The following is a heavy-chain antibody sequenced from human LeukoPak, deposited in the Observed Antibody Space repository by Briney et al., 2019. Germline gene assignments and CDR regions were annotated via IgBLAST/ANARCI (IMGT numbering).Heavy chain of an antibody. Sequence: SQTLSLTCATSGDSVSGKSVAWNWIRQSPSRGLEWLGRTYYNSKWYNDYAISVKSRININPDTSRNQFSLQLNSVTPEDTAVYYCARGQRNAFDYWGQGTLVTVSS. CDR1: GDSVSGKSVA. V-gene: IGHV6-1*01. CDR3: ARGQRNAFDY. CDR2: TYYNSKWYN. J-gene: IGHJ4*02.